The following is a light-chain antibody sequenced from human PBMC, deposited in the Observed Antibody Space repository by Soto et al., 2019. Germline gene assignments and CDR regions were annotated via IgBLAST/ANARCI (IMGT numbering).Light chain of an antibody. Sequence: QSVLTQPASMSGSPGQSITISCTGTSSDVAGYNYVSWYQQHPGKAPKLLIYEVSDRPSGVSNRFSGSKSSNTASLTISGLQAEDEADYYCNSYASSTTVVFGSGTKLTVL. CDR1: SSDVAGYNY. CDR3: NSYASSTTVV. J-gene: IGLJ3*02. V-gene: IGLV2-14*01. CDR2: EVS.